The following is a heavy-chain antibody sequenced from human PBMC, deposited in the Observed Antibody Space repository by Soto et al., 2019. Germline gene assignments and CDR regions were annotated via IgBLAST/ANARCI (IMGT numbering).Heavy chain of an antibody. J-gene: IGHJ4*02. V-gene: IGHV3-33*01. CDR2: IWYDGSSK. CDR3: ARDAVDTAMVSCVDY. CDR1: GFTFSSYG. D-gene: IGHD5-18*01. Sequence: QVQLVESGGGVVQPGRSLRLSCAASGFTFSSYGMHWVRQAPGKGLEWVAVIWYDGSSKYYADSVKGRFTISRDNSKNTLYLQMNSLRAEDTAVYYCARDAVDTAMVSCVDYWGQGTLVTVSS.